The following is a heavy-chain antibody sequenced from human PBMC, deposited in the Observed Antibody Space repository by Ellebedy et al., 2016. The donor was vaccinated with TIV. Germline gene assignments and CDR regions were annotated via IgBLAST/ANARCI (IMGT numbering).Heavy chain of an antibody. CDR1: GFTVSSNY. CDR2: IYGGGNT. J-gene: IGHJ6*02. D-gene: IGHD3-10*01. Sequence: GESLKISCAASGFTVSSNYMSWVRRAPGQGLGWVSVIYGGGNTDYAEHVEGRFTISRDNAKNSLYLQMNALRADDTAVYYCARDGEIWFGDLNGRYYTMDVWGQGTTVTVSS. CDR3: ARDGEIWFGDLNGRYYTMDV. V-gene: IGHV3-53*01.